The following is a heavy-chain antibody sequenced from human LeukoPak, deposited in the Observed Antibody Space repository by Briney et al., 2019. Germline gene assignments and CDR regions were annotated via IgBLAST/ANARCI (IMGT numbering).Heavy chain of an antibody. CDR1: GFTFSSYA. CDR2: ISGSGDST. Sequence: GGSLRLSCAASGFTFSSYAMSWVRQAPGKGLEWVSVISGSGDSTHYADSVRGRFTISRDNSKTTLYVQMNSLRAEDTAVYYCATHGSGSYYNAPDYWGQGTLVTVSS. CDR3: ATHGSGSYYNAPDY. D-gene: IGHD3-10*01. J-gene: IGHJ4*02. V-gene: IGHV3-23*01.